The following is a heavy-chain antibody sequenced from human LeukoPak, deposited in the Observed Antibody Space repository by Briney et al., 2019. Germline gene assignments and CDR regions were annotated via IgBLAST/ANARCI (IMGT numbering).Heavy chain of an antibody. CDR3: ARAYDITSSFDY. Sequence: PGGSLRLSCGASGFTFSTYEMNWVRQAPGKGLEWVSSISPGSTYTYYADSVKGRFTISRDNARNSLFLQMNSLRAEDTAIYYCARAYDITSSFDYWGQGTLVTVSS. V-gene: IGHV3-21*01. CDR2: ISPGSTYT. J-gene: IGHJ4*02. D-gene: IGHD3-22*01. CDR1: GFTFSTYE.